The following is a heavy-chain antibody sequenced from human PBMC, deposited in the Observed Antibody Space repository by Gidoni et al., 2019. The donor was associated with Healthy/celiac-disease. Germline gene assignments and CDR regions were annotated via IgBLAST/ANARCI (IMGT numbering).Heavy chain of an antibody. D-gene: IGHD3-9*01. Sequence: EVQLVESGGGLVQPGGSLRRSCAASGFTFSSDWMSWVRQAPGKGLEWVANIKQDGSEKYYVDSVKGRFTISRDNAKNSLYLQMNSLRAEDTAVYYCARDNRNYDILTGRRGYYFDYWGQGTLVTVSS. V-gene: IGHV3-7*03. CDR1: GFTFSSDW. J-gene: IGHJ4*02. CDR3: ARDNRNYDILTGRRGYYFDY. CDR2: IKQDGSEK.